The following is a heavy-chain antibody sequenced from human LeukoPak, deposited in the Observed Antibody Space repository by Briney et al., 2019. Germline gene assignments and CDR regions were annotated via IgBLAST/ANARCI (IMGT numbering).Heavy chain of an antibody. CDR1: GGSISGGGYS. J-gene: IGHJ5*02. D-gene: IGHD3-16*01. CDR2: IYHSGST. V-gene: IGHV4-30-2*01. CDR3: ARDGGKGRYNWFDP. Sequence: PSENLSLTCAVSGGSISGGGYSWSWIRQPPGKGLEWIGYIYHSGSTYYNPSLKSRVTISVDRSKNQFSLKLSSVTAADTAVYYCARDGGKGRYNWFDPWGQGTLVTVSS.